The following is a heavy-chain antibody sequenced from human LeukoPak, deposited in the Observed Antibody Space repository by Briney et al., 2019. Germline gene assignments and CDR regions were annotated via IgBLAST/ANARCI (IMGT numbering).Heavy chain of an antibody. CDR2: ISSSSSYI. V-gene: IGHV3-21*01. D-gene: IGHD4-17*01. CDR3: ARDFRDYRDYVAYFDS. J-gene: IGHJ4*02. Sequence: KPGGSLRLSCAASGFTFSSYSVNWVRQAPGKGLEWVSSISSSSSYIYYADSVKGRFTISRDNAKNSLYLQMNSLKVEDTAVYYCARDFRDYRDYVAYFDSWGQGTLVTVSS. CDR1: GFTFSSYS.